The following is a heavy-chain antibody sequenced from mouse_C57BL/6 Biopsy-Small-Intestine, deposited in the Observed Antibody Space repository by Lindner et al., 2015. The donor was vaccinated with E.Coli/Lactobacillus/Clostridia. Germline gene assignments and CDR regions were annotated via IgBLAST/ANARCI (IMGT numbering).Heavy chain of an antibody. CDR2: SYPRDGST. J-gene: IGHJ3*01. CDR3: ARRYGTGWSWFAY. CDR1: GYTFTSHD. D-gene: IGHD1-1*01. V-gene: IGHV1-85*01. Sequence: VQLQESGPELVKPGASVKLSCKASGYTFTSHDINWVKQRPGQGLEWIGWSYPRDGSTKYNEKFKGKATLTVDTSSSTAYMDLHSLTSEGSAVYFCARRYGTGWSWFAYWGQGTLVTVSA.